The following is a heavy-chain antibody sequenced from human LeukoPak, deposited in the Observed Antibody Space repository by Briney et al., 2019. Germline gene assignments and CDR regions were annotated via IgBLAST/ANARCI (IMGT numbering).Heavy chain of an antibody. CDR2: IYYSGST. CDR3: ARALVVPSPLIDY. Sequence: SETLSLTCTVSGGSISSYYWSWIRQPPGKGLEWIGYIYYSGSTNYNPSLKSRVTISVDTSKNQFSLKLSSVTAADTAVYYCARALVVPSPLIDYWGQGTLVTVSS. V-gene: IGHV4-59*12. D-gene: IGHD3-22*01. J-gene: IGHJ4*02. CDR1: GGSISSYY.